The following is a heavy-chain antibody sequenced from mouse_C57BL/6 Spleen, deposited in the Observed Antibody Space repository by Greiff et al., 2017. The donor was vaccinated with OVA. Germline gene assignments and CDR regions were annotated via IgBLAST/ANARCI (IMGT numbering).Heavy chain of an antibody. Sequence: QVQLQQSGAELVRPGTSVKMSCKASGYTFTNYWIGWAKQRPGHGLEWIGDIYPGGGYTNYNEKFKGTATLTADKSSSTAYMQFSSLTSEDSAIYYCARDGNYGFDYWGQGTTLTVSS. CDR3: ARDGNYGFDY. V-gene: IGHV1-63*01. CDR2: IYPGGGYT. CDR1: GYTFTNYW. J-gene: IGHJ2*01. D-gene: IGHD2-1*01.